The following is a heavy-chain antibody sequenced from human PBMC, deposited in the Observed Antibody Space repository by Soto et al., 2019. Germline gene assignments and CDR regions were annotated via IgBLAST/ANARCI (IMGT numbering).Heavy chain of an antibody. CDR1: GFTFSNAW. D-gene: IGHD3-22*01. V-gene: IGHV3-15*07. CDR2: IKRKTDGGTT. CDR3: TTRNYDSNAYYFEDY. Sequence: GGSLRLSCVVSGFTFSNAWMNWVRQAPGKGLEWVGRIKRKTDGGTTDYITPVKGRFTISRDDSKNTLYLQMNSLKTEDTAVYYCTTRNYDSNAYYFEDYWGQGTLVTVSS. J-gene: IGHJ4*02.